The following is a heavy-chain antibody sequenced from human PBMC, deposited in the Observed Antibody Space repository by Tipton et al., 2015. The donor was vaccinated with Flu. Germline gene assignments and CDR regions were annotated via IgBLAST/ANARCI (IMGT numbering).Heavy chain of an antibody. CDR2: IYTSGST. V-gene: IGHV4-61*02. Sequence: TLSLTCTVSVFSISSGSYYWIWIRQPAGKGLEWLGRIYTSGSTNYNPSLKSRVTISVDTSKNQFSLKLSSVTAADTAVYYCARDLFGEKDWFDPWGQGTLVTVSS. D-gene: IGHD3-10*01. CDR3: ARDLFGEKDWFDP. J-gene: IGHJ5*02. CDR1: VFSISSGSYY.